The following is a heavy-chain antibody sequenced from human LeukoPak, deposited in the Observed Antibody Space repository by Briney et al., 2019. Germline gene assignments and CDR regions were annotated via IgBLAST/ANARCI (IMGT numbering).Heavy chain of an antibody. D-gene: IGHD6-13*01. CDR1: GGSISSYY. V-gene: IGHV4-4*07. J-gene: IGHJ5*02. CDR3: ARDGGIGYSSSWYGWFDP. CDR2: IYTSGST. Sequence: SETLSLTCTVSGGSISSYYWSWIRQPAGKGLEWIGRIYTSGSTNYNPSLKSRVTMSVDTSKNQFSRKLSSVTAADTAVYYCARDGGIGYSSSWYGWFDPWGQGTLVTVSS.